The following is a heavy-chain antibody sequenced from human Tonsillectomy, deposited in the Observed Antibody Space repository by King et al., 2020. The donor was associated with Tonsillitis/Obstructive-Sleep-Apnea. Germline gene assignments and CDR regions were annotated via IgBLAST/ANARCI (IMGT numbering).Heavy chain of an antibody. V-gene: IGHV4-34*01. CDR1: GGSFSGYY. CDR3: ARGAQWLVGHYYMDV. Sequence: VQLQQWGAGLLKPSETLSLTCAVYGGSFSGYYWRWIRQPPGKGLEWIGEINHSGSTNYNPSLKSRVTISVDTSKNQFSLKLNAVTAADTAVYYCARGAQWLVGHYYMDVWGKGTTVTVSS. J-gene: IGHJ6*03. D-gene: IGHD6-19*01. CDR2: INHSGST.